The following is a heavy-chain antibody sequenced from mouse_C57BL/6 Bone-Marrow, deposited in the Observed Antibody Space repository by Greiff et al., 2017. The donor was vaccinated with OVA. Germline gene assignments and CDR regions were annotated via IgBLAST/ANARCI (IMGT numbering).Heavy chain of an antibody. J-gene: IGHJ4*01. Sequence: EVKVVESGGGLVQSGRSLILSCATSGFTFSDFYMEWVRQAPGKGLEWIAASRNKANDYTTEYSASVKGRFIVSRDTSQSILYLQMNALRAEDTAIYYCARDASIKTGAMDYWGQGTSVTVSS. CDR2: SRNKANDYTT. V-gene: IGHV7-1*01. CDR3: ARDASIKTGAMDY. CDR1: GFTFSDFY. D-gene: IGHD1-2*01.